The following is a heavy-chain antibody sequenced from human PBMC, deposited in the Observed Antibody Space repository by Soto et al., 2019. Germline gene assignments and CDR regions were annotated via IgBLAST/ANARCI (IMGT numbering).Heavy chain of an antibody. Sequence: EVQLLESGGGLVQPGGSLRLSCAASGFTFSSYAMSWVRQAPGQGLEWVSAISGSGGSTYYADSVKGRFTISRDNSKNTLYLQMNSLRAEDTAVYYCAKVGANGVVAARYYYYYYMDVWGKGTTVTVSS. D-gene: IGHD2-15*01. V-gene: IGHV3-23*01. CDR3: AKVGANGVVAARYYYYYYMDV. J-gene: IGHJ6*03. CDR1: GFTFSSYA. CDR2: ISGSGGST.